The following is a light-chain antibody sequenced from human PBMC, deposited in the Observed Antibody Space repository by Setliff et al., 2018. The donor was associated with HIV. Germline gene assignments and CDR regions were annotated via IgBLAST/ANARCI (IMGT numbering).Light chain of an antibody. CDR1: SSDVGGYNY. CDR3: SSYAITNTPP. J-gene: IGLJ1*01. Sequence: QSALTQPASVPGSPGQPITISCTGTSSDVGGYNYVSWDQQHPGKDAKLIIYEVRNRPSGISNRFSGSTSGNTASLTISWLQAEDEGDYYCSSYAITNTPPVGTGTKVTRP. CDR2: EVR. V-gene: IGLV2-14*01.